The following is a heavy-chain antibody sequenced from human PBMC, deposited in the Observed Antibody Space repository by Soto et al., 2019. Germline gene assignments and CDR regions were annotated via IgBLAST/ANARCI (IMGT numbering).Heavy chain of an antibody. CDR1: GFILSDHH. J-gene: IGHJ4*02. D-gene: IGHD5-18*01. Sequence: EVQLVESGGGLVHPGGSLRLSCATSGFILSDHHIDWVRQAPGEGLEWVGRTRKKANNYSTEYAASVKGRFSISRDDSKSSLYLQMNNLKTEDTAVYYCARAIGGYSYGHHFDFWGQGTLVSVSS. CDR3: ARAIGGYSYGHHFDF. CDR2: TRKKANNYST. V-gene: IGHV3-72*01.